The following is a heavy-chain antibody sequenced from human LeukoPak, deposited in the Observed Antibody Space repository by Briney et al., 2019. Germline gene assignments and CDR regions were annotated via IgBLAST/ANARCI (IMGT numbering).Heavy chain of an antibody. CDR1: GDSVSSNSAA. V-gene: IGHV6-1*01. D-gene: IGHD3-9*01. CDR2: TYYRSKWYN. J-gene: IGHJ4*02. Sequence: SQTLSLTCAISGDSVSSNSAAWDWIRQSPSRGLEWLGRTYYRSKWYNDYAVSVKSRITINPDTSKNQFSLQLNSMTPEDTAVYYCARDPEYNILTGYYDSWGQGTLVTVSS. CDR3: ARDPEYNILTGYYDS.